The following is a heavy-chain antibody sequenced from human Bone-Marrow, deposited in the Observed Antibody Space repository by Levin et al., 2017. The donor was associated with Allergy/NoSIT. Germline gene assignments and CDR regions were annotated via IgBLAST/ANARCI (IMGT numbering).Heavy chain of an antibody. D-gene: IGHD2-15*01. Sequence: GESLKISCAASGFTFSSYSMNWVRQAPGKGLEWVSSISSSSSYIYYADSVKGRFTISRDNAYNSLYLQMNSLRAEDTAVYYCARGGGGYCSGGSCHLDWGQGTPVTGSS. J-gene: IGHJ4*02. V-gene: IGHV3-21*01. CDR3: ARGGGGYCSGGSCHLD. CDR1: GFTFSSYS. CDR2: ISSSSSYI.